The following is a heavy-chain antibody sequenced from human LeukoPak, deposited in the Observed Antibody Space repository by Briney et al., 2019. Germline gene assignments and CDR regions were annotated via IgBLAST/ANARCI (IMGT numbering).Heavy chain of an antibody. V-gene: IGHV1-69*13. J-gene: IGHJ4*02. Sequence: GASVKVSCQASGGTFSSYAISWLRQAPGQALEWMGGIIPIFCTANYAQKFQGRVTITADESTSTAYMELSSLRSEDTAVYYCARHRESRTLSDYWGQGTLVTVSS. CDR3: ARHRESRTLSDY. CDR1: GGTFSSYA. CDR2: IIPIFCTA. D-gene: IGHD3-10*01.